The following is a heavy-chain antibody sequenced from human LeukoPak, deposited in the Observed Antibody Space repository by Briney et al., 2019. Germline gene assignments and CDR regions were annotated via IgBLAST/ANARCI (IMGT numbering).Heavy chain of an antibody. D-gene: IGHD3-16*01. J-gene: IGHJ4*02. CDR2: IYYGGST. Sequence: PSETLSLTCTISGDSINSSSYYWGWIRQPPGKGLEWIGSIYYGGSTYYNPSLKSRVTISVDTSKNQFSLKLSSVTAADTAVYYCARSSYVWGSSHDYWGQGTLVTVSS. CDR3: ARSSYVWGSSHDY. CDR1: GDSINSSSYY. V-gene: IGHV4-39*07.